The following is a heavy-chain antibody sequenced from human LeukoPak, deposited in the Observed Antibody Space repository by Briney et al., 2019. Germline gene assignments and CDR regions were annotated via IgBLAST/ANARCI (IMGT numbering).Heavy chain of an antibody. Sequence: GGSLRLSCAASGFTFDDYARSWVRQAPGKGLEWVAGLNGNGGITGHADSVNGRFTMSRDNAKNSLDLQMDSLRAEDTALYYCARHGTVARYYYMDVWGKGTTVTVS. J-gene: IGHJ6*03. CDR1: GFTFDDYA. CDR3: ARHGTVARYYYMDV. V-gene: IGHV3-20*04. CDR2: LNGNGGIT. D-gene: IGHD4-11*01.